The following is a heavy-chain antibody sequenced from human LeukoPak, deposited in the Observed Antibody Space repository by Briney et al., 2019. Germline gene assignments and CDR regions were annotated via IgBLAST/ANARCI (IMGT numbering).Heavy chain of an antibody. CDR1: GFTFSSYA. Sequence: GGSLRLSCAASGFTFSSYAMSWVRQAPGKGLEWVSAISGSGGSTYYADSVKGRFTISRDNSKNTLYLQMNSLRAEDTAVYYCATRYSGSYHFDYWGQGTLVTVSS. CDR3: ATRYSGSYHFDY. J-gene: IGHJ4*02. CDR2: ISGSGGST. D-gene: IGHD1-26*01. V-gene: IGHV3-23*01.